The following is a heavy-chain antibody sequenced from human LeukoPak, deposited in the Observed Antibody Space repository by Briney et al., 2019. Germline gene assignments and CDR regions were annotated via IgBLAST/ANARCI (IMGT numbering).Heavy chain of an antibody. CDR3: ARVTGYMIEDYFDY. CDR1: GGSFSSYY. D-gene: IGHD3-22*01. J-gene: IGHJ4*02. Sequence: SETLSLTCAVYGGSFSSYYWSWIRQPPGKGLEWIGEINHSGSTNYNPSLKSRVTISVKTSKNQFSLKLSSVTAADTAVYYWARVTGYMIEDYFDYWGQGTLVTVSS. CDR2: INHSGST. V-gene: IGHV4-34*01.